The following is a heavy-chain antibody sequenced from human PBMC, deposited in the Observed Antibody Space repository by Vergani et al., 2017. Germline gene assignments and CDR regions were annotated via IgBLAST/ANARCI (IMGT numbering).Heavy chain of an antibody. CDR3: ARTYYDSSGYYSYFDY. D-gene: IGHD3-22*01. J-gene: IGHJ4*02. CDR1: GFTFSNAW. Sequence: VQLVESGGGLVKPGGSLRLSCAASGFTFSNAWMSWVRQAPGKGLEWVGYIYYSGSTNYNPSLKSRVTISVDTSKNQFSLKLSSVTAADTAVYYCARTYYDSSGYYSYFDYWGQGTLVTVSS. V-gene: IGHV4-59*01. CDR2: IYYSGST.